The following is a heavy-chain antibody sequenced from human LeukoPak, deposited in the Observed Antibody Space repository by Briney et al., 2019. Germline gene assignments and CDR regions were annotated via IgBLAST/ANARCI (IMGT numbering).Heavy chain of an antibody. V-gene: IGHV3-30*18. CDR1: GFTFSSYG. Sequence: PGRSLRLSCAASGFTFSSYGMHWVRQAPGKGLEWVAVISYDGSNKYYADSVKGRFTISRDNSKNTLYLQMNSLRAEDTAVYYCAKDLVRHGSGSYQDYWGQGTLVTVSS. CDR3: AKDLVRHGSGSYQDY. J-gene: IGHJ4*02. CDR2: ISYDGSNK. D-gene: IGHD3-10*01.